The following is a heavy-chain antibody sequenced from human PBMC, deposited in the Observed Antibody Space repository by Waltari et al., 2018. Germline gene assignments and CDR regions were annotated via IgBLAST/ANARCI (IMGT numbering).Heavy chain of an antibody. CDR3: ARQQTLPGGGAFDI. D-gene: IGHD2-2*01. Sequence: QVQLVQSGAEVKKPGSSVKVSCKASGGTFSSYAISWVRQAPGQGLEWMGGIISILGIANYAQKCQGRVTMTADESTSTAYMELSSLRSEDTAVYYCARQQTLPGGGAFDIWGQGTMVTVSS. CDR2: IISILGIA. V-gene: IGHV1-69*04. J-gene: IGHJ3*02. CDR1: GGTFSSYA.